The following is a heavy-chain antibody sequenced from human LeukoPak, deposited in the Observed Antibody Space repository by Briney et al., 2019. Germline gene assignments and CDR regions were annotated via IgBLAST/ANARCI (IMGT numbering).Heavy chain of an antibody. J-gene: IGHJ4*02. CDR3: AAGAESGGKNY. CDR2: IIPIFGTA. Sequence: GASVKVSCKASGGAFSSYAISWVRQAPGQGLEWMGGIIPIFGTANYAQKFQGRVTITTDESTSTAYMELSSLRSEDTAVYYCAAGAESGGKNYWGQGTLVTVSS. V-gene: IGHV1-69*05. CDR1: GGAFSSYA. D-gene: IGHD4-23*01.